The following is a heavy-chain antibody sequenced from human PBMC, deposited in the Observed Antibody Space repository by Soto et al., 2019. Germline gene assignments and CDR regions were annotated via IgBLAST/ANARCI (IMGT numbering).Heavy chain of an antibody. Sequence: SLRLSCAASGFTISGYWMHWVRQGPGKGLAWVSRMNSDGSITTYADSVKGRFTISRDNAKNTLYLQMNSLRAEDTSVYYCARGDGYHLPSKIDYYYYMDLWGKGTTVTVSS. CDR2: MNSDGSIT. CDR1: GFTISGYW. CDR3: ARGDGYHLPSKIDYYYYMDL. V-gene: IGHV3-74*01. J-gene: IGHJ6*03. D-gene: IGHD2-2*01.